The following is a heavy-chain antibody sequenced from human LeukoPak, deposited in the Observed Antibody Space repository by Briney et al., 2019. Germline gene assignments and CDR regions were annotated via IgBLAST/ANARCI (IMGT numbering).Heavy chain of an antibody. D-gene: IGHD2-21*02. Sequence: PEDGETIYAQKFQGRVTMTEDTSTGTAYMELSSLRSEDTAVYYCATFRPYCGGDCYVDYWGQGTLVTVSS. CDR2: PEDGET. V-gene: IGHV1-24*01. CDR3: ATFRPYCGGDCYVDY. J-gene: IGHJ4*02.